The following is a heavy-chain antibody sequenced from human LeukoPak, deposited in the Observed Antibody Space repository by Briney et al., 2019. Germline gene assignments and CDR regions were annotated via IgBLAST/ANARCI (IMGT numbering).Heavy chain of an antibody. CDR3: AREKPQVPVGAFDI. V-gene: IGHV4-59*06. CDR2: TYHSGST. J-gene: IGHJ3*02. CDR1: GGSISSYY. Sequence: PSETLSLTCTVSGGSISSYYWSWIRQPAGKGLEWIGYTYHSGSTYYNPSLKSRVTISVDRSKNQFSLKLSSVTAADTAVYYCAREKPQVPVGAFDIWGQGTMVSVSS. D-gene: IGHD5-24*01.